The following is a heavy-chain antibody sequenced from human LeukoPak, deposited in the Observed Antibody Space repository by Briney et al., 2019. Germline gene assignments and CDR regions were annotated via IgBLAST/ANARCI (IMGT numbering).Heavy chain of an antibody. J-gene: IGHJ6*04. V-gene: IGHV1-2*02. CDR2: INPNSGGT. CDR1: GYTFTGYY. CDR3: ARDAPAQGYGMDV. Sequence: ASVQVSCKASGYTFTGYYMHWVRQAPGQGLEWMGWINPNSGGTNYAQKFQGRVTMTRDTFISTAYMELSRLRSDDTAVYYCARDAPAQGYGMDVWGEGTTVTVSS. D-gene: IGHD2-2*01.